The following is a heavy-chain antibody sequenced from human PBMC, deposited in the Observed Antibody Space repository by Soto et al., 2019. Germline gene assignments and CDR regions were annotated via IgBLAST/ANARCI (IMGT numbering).Heavy chain of an antibody. CDR3: ARIQRQQLVYHAFDF. Sequence: SGPTLVNPTQTLTLTCTFSGFSLTTSGMCMSWIRQPPGKALEWLALIDWEDDKLYSTYLKTRLTISKDTYKNQVVLTMTNMDPVDTATYFCARIQRQQLVYHAFDFWGQGTMVTVSS. CDR2: IDWEDDK. V-gene: IGHV2-70*01. J-gene: IGHJ3*01. D-gene: IGHD6-13*01. CDR1: GFSLTTSGMC.